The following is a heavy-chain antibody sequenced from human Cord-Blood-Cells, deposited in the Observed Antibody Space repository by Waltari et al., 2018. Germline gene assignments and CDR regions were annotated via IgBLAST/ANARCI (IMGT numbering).Heavy chain of an antibody. CDR1: GGSISSSNW. D-gene: IGHD3-9*01. V-gene: IGHV4-4*02. CDR3: ASTTDILTGYYDY. J-gene: IGHJ4*02. Sequence: QVQLQESGPGLVKPSGTLSLTCAVSGGSISSSNWWSWVRQPPGKGLEWIGEIYHSGSTHYHPSRKSRVTISGDKSKNQFSLKLSSVTAADTAVYYCASTTDILTGYYDYWGQGTLVTVSS. CDR2: IYHSGST.